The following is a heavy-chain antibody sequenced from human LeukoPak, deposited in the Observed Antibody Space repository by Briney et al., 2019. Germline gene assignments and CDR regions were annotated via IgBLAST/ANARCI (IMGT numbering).Heavy chain of an antibody. CDR3: ARAKGGGTTVTTSAGYYYGMDV. D-gene: IGHD4-17*01. CDR2: INPSGGST. J-gene: IGHJ6*02. V-gene: IGHV1-46*01. Sequence: ASVKVSCKASGYTFTSYYMHWVRQAPGQGLEWMGIINPSGGSTSYAQKFQGRVTMTRDTSTSTVYMELSSLRSEDTAVYYCARAKGGGTTVTTSAGYYYGMDVWGQGTTVTVSS. CDR1: GYTFTSYY.